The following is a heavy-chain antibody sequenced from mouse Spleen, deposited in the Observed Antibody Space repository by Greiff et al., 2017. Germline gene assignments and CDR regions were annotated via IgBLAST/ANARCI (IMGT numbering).Heavy chain of an antibody. CDR1: GYTFTSYW. V-gene: IGHV1-7*01. J-gene: IGHJ2*01. CDR2: INPSTGYT. Sequence: QVQLQQSGAELVKPGASVKMSCKASGYTFTSYWMHWVKQRPGQGLEWIGYINPSTGYTEYNQKFKDKATLTADKSSSTAYMQLSSLTSEDSAVYYCARWGDFDYWGQGTTLTVSS. CDR3: ARWGDFDY.